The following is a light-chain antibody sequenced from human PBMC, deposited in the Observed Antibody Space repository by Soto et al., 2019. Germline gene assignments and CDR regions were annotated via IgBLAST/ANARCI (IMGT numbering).Light chain of an antibody. CDR2: EGS. CDR3: CSYAGSSTLV. V-gene: IGLV2-23*01. J-gene: IGLJ3*02. Sequence: QSALTQPASVSGSPGQSITISSPGTSKDVGSYNLVSWYQQHPGKAPKLMIYEGSERPSGVSDRLSGSKSGNTASLTISGLQAEDEADYYCCSYAGSSTLVFGGGTKLTVL. CDR1: SKDVGSYNL.